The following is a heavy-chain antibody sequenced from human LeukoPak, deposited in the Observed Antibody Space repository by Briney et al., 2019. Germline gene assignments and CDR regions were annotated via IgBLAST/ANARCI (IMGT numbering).Heavy chain of an antibody. J-gene: IGHJ4*02. CDR2: INGGGYNT. D-gene: IGHD6-19*01. Sequence: GGSLRLSCAASGFTFNNYVMSWVRQAPGKGLEWVSTINGGGYNTYYADSVKGRFTISRDNSKNTLSLQVNTLRAEDTAVYYCARASGIYGSGWYFDYWGQGTLVTVSS. V-gene: IGHV3-23*01. CDR1: GFTFNNYV. CDR3: ARASGIYGSGWYFDY.